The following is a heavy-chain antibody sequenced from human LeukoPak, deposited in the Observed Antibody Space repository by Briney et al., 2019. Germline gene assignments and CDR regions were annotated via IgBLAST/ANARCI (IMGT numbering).Heavy chain of an antibody. D-gene: IGHD6-6*01. CDR3: ATIAASDAEYFQH. V-gene: IGHV1-18*01. CDR2: THLYNGNT. J-gene: IGHJ1*01. Sequence: GASVKVSCKASGYTLINYGIAWVRQAPGQGLEWMGWTHLYNGNTNYAQKFQGRVTMTTDRSTSTAYMELRSLRSDDTAVYYCATIAASDAEYFQHWGQGTLVTVSS. CDR1: GYTLINYG.